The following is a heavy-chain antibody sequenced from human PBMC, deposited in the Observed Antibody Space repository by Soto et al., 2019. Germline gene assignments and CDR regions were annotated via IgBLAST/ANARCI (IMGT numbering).Heavy chain of an antibody. Sequence: GGSLRLSCAASGFTFSSYAMSWVRPSPGKGLEWVSAISGSGGSTYYADSVKGRFTISRDNSKNTLYLQMNSLRAEDTAVYYCAKGRFWHLYYFDYWGQGTLVTVPQ. V-gene: IGHV3-23*01. J-gene: IGHJ4*02. D-gene: IGHD3-3*01. CDR2: ISGSGGST. CDR3: AKGRFWHLYYFDY. CDR1: GFTFSSYA.